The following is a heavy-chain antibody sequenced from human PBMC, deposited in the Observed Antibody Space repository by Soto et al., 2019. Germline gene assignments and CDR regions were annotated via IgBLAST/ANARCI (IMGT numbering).Heavy chain of an antibody. CDR2: INAGNGNT. Sequence: ASVSVSCKASGYTFTSYAMHWVRQAPGQRLEWMGWINAGNGNTKYSQKFQGRVTITRDTSASTAYMELSSLRSEDTAVYYCARDGGGRWELLVPPQCYSYGMDVWGQGTTVTVSS. CDR1: GYTFTSYA. CDR3: ARDGGGRWELLVPPQCYSYGMDV. V-gene: IGHV1-3*01. D-gene: IGHD1-26*01. J-gene: IGHJ6*02.